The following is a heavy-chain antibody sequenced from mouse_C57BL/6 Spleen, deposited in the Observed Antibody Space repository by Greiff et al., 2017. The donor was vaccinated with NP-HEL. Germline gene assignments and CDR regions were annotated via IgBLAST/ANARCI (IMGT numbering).Heavy chain of an antibody. J-gene: IGHJ4*01. Sequence: QVQLKESGPGLVQPSQSLSITCTVSGFSLTSYGVHWVRQSPGKGLEWLGVIWSGGSTDYNAAFISRLSISKDNSKSQVFFKMNSLQADDTAIYYCASPCITTVVATDAMDYWGQGTSVTVSS. CDR2: IWSGGST. CDR3: ASPCITTVVATDAMDY. V-gene: IGHV2-2*01. CDR1: GFSLTSYG. D-gene: IGHD1-1*01.